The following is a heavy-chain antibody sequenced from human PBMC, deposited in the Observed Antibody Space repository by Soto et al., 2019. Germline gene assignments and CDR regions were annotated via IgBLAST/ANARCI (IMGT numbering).Heavy chain of an antibody. CDR1: GFTFDDYA. D-gene: IGHD3-10*01. CDR2: ISWNSGTI. CDR3: AKGAWELGDAFDF. V-gene: IGHV3-9*01. J-gene: IGHJ3*01. Sequence: GGSLRLSCAASGFTFDDYAMHWVRQAPGKGLEWVSHISWNSGTIGYADSVKGRFTISRDNAKNSLYLQMNSLRAEDTALYYCAKGAWELGDAFDFWGQGTMVTVSS.